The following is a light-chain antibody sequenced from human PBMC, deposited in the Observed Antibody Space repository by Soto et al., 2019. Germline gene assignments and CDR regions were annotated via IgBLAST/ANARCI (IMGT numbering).Light chain of an antibody. Sequence: DFVMTQTPLCLSVVPGQPASISCKPRHILLHSDGKTYLYWYLQRPGQPPQLLIYEVSNRFSGVPDRFSGSGSGTDFTLKISRVEDDDVGVYYCMQTKQLPVTFGHGTNVDIK. V-gene: IGKV2D-29*01. CDR1: HILLHSDGKTY. CDR3: MQTKQLPVT. CDR2: EVS. J-gene: IGKJ1*01.